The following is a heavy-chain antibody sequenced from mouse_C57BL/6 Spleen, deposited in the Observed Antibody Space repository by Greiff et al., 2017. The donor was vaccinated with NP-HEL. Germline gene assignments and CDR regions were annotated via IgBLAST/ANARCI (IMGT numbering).Heavy chain of an antibody. D-gene: IGHD1-1*01. CDR1: GFNIKDDY. V-gene: IGHV14-4*01. Sequence: VQLQQSGAELVRPGASVKLSCTASGFNIKDDYMHWVKQRPEQGLEWIGWIDPENGDTEYASKFQGKATITADTSSNTAYLQLSSLTSEDTAVYYCTRYYGSSYVGYWGQGTTLTVSS. CDR3: TRYYGSSYVGY. CDR2: IDPENGDT. J-gene: IGHJ2*01.